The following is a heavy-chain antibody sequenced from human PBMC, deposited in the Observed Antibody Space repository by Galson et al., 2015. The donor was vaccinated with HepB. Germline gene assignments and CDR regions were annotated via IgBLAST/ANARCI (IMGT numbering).Heavy chain of an antibody. Sequence: SLRLSCAASGFTFSNAWMSWVRQAPGKGLEWVGRIKSKTDGGTTDYAAPVKGRFTISRDDSKNTLYLQMNSLKTEDTAVYYCTTDPVWGSYVFLGVRIDYWGQGTLVTVSS. J-gene: IGHJ4*02. V-gene: IGHV3-15*01. D-gene: IGHD3-16*01. CDR3: TTDPVWGSYVFLGVRIDY. CDR2: IKSKTDGGTT. CDR1: GFTFSNAW.